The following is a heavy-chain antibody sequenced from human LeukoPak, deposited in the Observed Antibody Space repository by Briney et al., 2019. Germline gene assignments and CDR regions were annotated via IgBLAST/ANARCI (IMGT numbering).Heavy chain of an antibody. J-gene: IGHJ3*02. D-gene: IGHD2-2*02. V-gene: IGHV3-11*01. Sequence: PGGSLRLSCAASGFTFSDYYMSWIRQAPGKGPEWVSYISSGGDNIYYADSVKGRFTISKDNARSSLYLQMNSLRDEDTAIYYCAGEARGYMAFQIWGQGTMVTVSS. CDR1: GFTFSDYY. CDR3: AGEARGYMAFQI. CDR2: ISSGGDNI.